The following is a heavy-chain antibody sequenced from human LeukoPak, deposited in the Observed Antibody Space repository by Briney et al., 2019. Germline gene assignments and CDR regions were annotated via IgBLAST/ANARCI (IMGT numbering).Heavy chain of an antibody. CDR3: ARDKKVITSKVWFDP. Sequence: ASVKVSCKASGDTFTSYGISWVRQAPGQGLEWIGWISAYNGNTNYAQKLQGRVTMTTDTSTSTAYMELRSLRSDDTAVYYCARDKKVITSKVWFDPWGQGTLVTVSS. D-gene: IGHD3-22*01. V-gene: IGHV1-18*01. CDR2: ISAYNGNT. J-gene: IGHJ5*02. CDR1: GDTFTSYG.